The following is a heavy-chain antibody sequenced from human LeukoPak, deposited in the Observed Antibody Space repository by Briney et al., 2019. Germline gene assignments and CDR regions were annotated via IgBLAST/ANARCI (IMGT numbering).Heavy chain of an antibody. CDR1: GFTFSSYA. CDR2: ISGSGGST. CDR3: AKVQGSLEWLFLGLFDY. J-gene: IGHJ4*02. Sequence: QPGGSLRLSCAASGFTFSSYAMSWVRQAPGKGLEWVSAISGSGGSTYYADSVKGRFTISRDNSKNTLYLQMNSLRAEDTAVYYCAKVQGSLEWLFLGLFDYWGQGTLVTVSS. V-gene: IGHV3-23*01. D-gene: IGHD3-3*01.